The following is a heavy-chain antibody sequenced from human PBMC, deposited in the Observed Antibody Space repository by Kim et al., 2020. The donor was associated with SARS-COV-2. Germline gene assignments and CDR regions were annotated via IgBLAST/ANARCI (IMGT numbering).Heavy chain of an antibody. CDR3: AREGYYYDRQPMYYFDY. Sequence: KGRFTISRDNAKNTLYLQMNSLRAEDTAVYYCAREGYYYDRQPMYYFDYWGQGTLVTVSS. J-gene: IGHJ4*02. V-gene: IGHV3-74*01. D-gene: IGHD3-22*01.